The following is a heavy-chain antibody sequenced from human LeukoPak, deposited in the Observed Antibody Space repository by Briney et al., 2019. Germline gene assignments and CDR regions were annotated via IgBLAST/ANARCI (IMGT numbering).Heavy chain of an antibody. D-gene: IGHD3-22*01. CDR1: GYIFTSYG. CDR3: ARDMRHYRYYESDEYYFNFEY. V-gene: IGHV1-18*01. Sequence: GASVRVSCKASGYIFTSYGLSWVRQAPGQGLEWMGWISANNGHTHYAQKFQGRLTITRDMSTRTVDMELRSLRSDDTAVYYCARDMRHYRYYESDEYYFNFEYWGLGTLVTVSS. CDR2: ISANNGHT. J-gene: IGHJ4*02.